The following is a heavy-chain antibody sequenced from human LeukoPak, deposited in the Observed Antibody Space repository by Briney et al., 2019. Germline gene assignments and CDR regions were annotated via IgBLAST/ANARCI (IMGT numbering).Heavy chain of an antibody. CDR1: GFTFGDYA. J-gene: IGHJ4*02. V-gene: IGHV3-9*01. Sequence: GRSLRLSCAASGFTFGDYAMHWVRQAPGKGLELVSGISGNSGSIGYVDSVKGRFTISRDNAKNSLYLQMNSLRAEDTALYYCAKDTGYSSGWSLFDYWGQGTLVTVSS. CDR3: AKDTGYSSGWSLFDY. CDR2: ISGNSGSI. D-gene: IGHD6-19*01.